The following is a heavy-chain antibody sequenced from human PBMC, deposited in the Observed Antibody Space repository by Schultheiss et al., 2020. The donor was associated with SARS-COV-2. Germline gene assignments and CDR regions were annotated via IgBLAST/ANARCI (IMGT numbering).Heavy chain of an antibody. Sequence: SETLSLTCTVSGGSVSSSSYYWGWIRQPPGKGLEWIGSIYYSGSTYYNPSLKSRVTISVDRSKNQFSLKLSSVTAADTAVYYCARVVTVVVPAATTYYYYYYMDVWGKGTTVTVSS. CDR3: ARVVTVVVPAATTYYYYYYMDV. J-gene: IGHJ6*03. CDR1: GGSVSSSSYY. CDR2: IYYSGST. V-gene: IGHV4-39*07. D-gene: IGHD2-2*01.